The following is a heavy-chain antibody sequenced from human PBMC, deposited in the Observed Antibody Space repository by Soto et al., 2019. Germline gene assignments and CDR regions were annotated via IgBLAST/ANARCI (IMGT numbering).Heavy chain of an antibody. J-gene: IGHJ5*02. V-gene: IGHV4-4*02. D-gene: IGHD2-21*02. CDR1: GGTVASSHW. Sequence: SETLSLTCGVSGGTVASSHWWSWVRQSPGGGLEWIGNVYHTGDTNFNPSLQSRVTISADKSNNQFSLRLNSLTAADTAVYFCAREIVTAGGNNYFDPWGPGTLVTVSS. CDR3: AREIVTAGGNNYFDP. CDR2: VYHTGDT.